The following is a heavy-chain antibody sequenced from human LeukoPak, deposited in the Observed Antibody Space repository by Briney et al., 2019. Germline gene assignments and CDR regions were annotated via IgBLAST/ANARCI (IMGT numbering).Heavy chain of an antibody. V-gene: IGHV4-39*07. Sequence: SETLSLTCIVSGGSIRSSSYYWGWIREPPGKGLDWIASIYYSGSTYYNPSLKSRVTLSVDTSKNQFSLKLSSVTAADTAVYYCARTNPWELKYYFDYWGQGTLVTVSS. CDR2: IYYSGST. CDR3: ARTNPWELKYYFDY. D-gene: IGHD1-7*01. J-gene: IGHJ4*02. CDR1: GGSIRSSSYY.